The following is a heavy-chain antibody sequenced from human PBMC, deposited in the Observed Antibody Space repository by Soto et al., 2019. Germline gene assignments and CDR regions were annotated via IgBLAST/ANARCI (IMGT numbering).Heavy chain of an antibody. D-gene: IGHD6-13*01. Sequence: EVQLVESGGGLVQPGGSLKLSCAASGFTFSGSAMHWVRQASGKGLEWVGRIRSKASNYATVYAASVKGRFTISRDDSKNTAYLQMNSLKTEDTAVYYCISIPASSDAFDIWGQGTMVTVSS. CDR2: IRSKASNYAT. J-gene: IGHJ3*02. CDR1: GFTFSGSA. V-gene: IGHV3-73*01. CDR3: ISIPASSDAFDI.